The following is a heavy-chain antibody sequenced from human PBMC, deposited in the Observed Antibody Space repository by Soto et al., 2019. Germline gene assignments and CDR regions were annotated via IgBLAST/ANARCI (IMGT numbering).Heavy chain of an antibody. Sequence: ASVDVSCKPSGYTFPSYYINWVRQATGQGLEWMGWMNPNSGNTGYAQKFQGRVTMTRNTSISTAYMELSSLRSEDTAVYYCARWSSTAWDYGMDVWGQGTTVTVSS. CDR2: MNPNSGNT. J-gene: IGHJ6*02. CDR1: GYTFPSYY. V-gene: IGHV1-8*01. CDR3: ARWSSTAWDYGMDV. D-gene: IGHD2-2*01.